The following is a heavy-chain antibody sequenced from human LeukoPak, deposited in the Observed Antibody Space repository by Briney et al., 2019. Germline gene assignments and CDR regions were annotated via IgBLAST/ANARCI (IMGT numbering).Heavy chain of an antibody. CDR3: ARDLDSGSYFDY. CDR1: GYTFTGYY. Sequence: GASVKVSCKASGYTFTGYYMHWVRQAPGQGLEGMGWINPNSGGTNYAQKFQGRVTMTRDTSISTAYMELSRLRSDDTAVYYCARDLDSGSYFDYWGQGTLVTVSS. V-gene: IGHV1-2*02. J-gene: IGHJ4*02. CDR2: INPNSGGT. D-gene: IGHD1-26*01.